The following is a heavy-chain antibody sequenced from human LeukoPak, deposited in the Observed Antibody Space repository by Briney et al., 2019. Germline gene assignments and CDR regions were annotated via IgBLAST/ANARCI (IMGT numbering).Heavy chain of an antibody. CDR1: GFTFSSYG. CDR3: WKVLFGGNRYSPPLPDY. V-gene: IGHV3-33*06. Sequence: GGSLRLSCAASGFTFSSYGMQWVRQAPGKGLDWVAGIWYDGSNKNYADSVKGRFTISRDNSKNTLFLQMDSLRAEDTAVYYLWKVLFGGNRYSPPLPDYWGQGTLVTVSS. CDR2: IWYDGSNK. D-gene: IGHD3-16*01. J-gene: IGHJ4*02.